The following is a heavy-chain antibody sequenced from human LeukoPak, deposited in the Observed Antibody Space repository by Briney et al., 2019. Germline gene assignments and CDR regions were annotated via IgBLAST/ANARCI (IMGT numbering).Heavy chain of an antibody. CDR2: MHYSGSN. CDR1: GDSLNDYY. V-gene: IGHV4-59*01. D-gene: IGHD3-10*01. Sequence: SETLSLTCTVSGDSLNDYYWSWVRQPPGKGLEWIGYMHYSGSNKYTPALESRITISIDTSNNQFSLKLNSVTAADSAVYYCARQRGRVTLVRGVIPDAFDLWGQGTMVTVSS. CDR3: ARQRGRVTLVRGVIPDAFDL. J-gene: IGHJ3*01.